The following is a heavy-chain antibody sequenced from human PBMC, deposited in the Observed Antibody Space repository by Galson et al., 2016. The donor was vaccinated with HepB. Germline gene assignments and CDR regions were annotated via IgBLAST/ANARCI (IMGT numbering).Heavy chain of an antibody. CDR3: AKSQFALPDSGWFNAFDL. CDR1: GFTFSSYS. Sequence: SLRLSCAASGFTFSSYSMNWVRQAPGKGLEWVSSISSSDGRTWYADSVRGRFTISTDNSKTTLYVQMNSLRVDDSAIYYCAKSQFALPDSGWFNAFDLWGQGTMVTVSS. V-gene: IGHV3-23*01. J-gene: IGHJ3*01. D-gene: IGHD6-19*01. CDR2: ISSSDGRT.